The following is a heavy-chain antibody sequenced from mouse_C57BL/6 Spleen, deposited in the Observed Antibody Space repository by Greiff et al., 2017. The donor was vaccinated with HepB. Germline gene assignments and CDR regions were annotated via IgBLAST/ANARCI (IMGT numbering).Heavy chain of an antibody. V-gene: IGHV5-17*01. D-gene: IGHD4-1*01. Sequence: EVKLVESGGGLVKPGGSLKLSCAASGFTFSDYGMHWVRQAPEKGLEWVAYISSGSSTIYYADTVKGRFTISRDNAKNTLFLQMTSLRSEDTAMYYCATLTGAWFAYWGQGTLVTVSA. CDR2: ISSGSSTI. CDR3: ATLTGAWFAY. J-gene: IGHJ3*01. CDR1: GFTFSDYG.